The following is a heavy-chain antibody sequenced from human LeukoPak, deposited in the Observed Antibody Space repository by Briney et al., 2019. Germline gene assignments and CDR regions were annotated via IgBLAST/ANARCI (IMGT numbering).Heavy chain of an antibody. J-gene: IGHJ6*02. CDR3: TRSLGVVIHGGMDV. CDR1: GGSISSYH. CDR2: IYYTGST. Sequence: SETLSLTCTVSGGSISSYHWSWIRQPPGKGLRWIGHIYYTGSTNYNPSLKSRLTISLDTSKNQFSLKLSSVTAADTAVYYCTRSLGVVIHGGMDVWGQGTTVTVSS. V-gene: IGHV4-59*01. D-gene: IGHD3-3*01.